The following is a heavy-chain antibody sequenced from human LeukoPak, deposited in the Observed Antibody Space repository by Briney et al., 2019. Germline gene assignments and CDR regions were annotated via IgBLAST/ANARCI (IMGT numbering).Heavy chain of an antibody. CDR1: GYTFISRN. Sequence: ASVKVSCKASGYTFISRNINWVRQATGQGLEWMGWMNPNSGNTGYGQSFQGRITITRYISIGTAYMELSNLTSGDTAIYYCTRGSSGRRDNWGQGTLVTVS. V-gene: IGHV1-8*02. J-gene: IGHJ4*02. CDR3: TRGSSGRRDN. CDR2: MNPNSGNT. D-gene: IGHD6-19*01.